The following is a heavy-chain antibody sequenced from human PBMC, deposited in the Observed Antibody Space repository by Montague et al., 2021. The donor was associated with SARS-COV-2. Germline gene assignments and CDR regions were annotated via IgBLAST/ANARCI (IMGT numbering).Heavy chain of an antibody. D-gene: IGHD5-12*01. J-gene: IGHJ3*02. CDR3: ARLVRKPLPVATTIGGFDI. V-gene: IGHV4-39*02. CDR2: IYDSGRT. CDR1: GGSISSNNYY. Sequence: SETLSLTCTLSGGSISSNNYYWDWVRQPPGKGLDWIGSIYDSGRTFYNPSLRIRLTISVDTSQNHFSLKLNSVTASDTAVYYCARLVRKPLPVATTIGGFDIWGQGTMVTVSS.